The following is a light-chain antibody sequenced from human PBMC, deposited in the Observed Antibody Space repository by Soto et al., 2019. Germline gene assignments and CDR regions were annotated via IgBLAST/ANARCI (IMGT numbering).Light chain of an antibody. CDR1: GSDVGFYSY. V-gene: IGLV2-8*01. CDR3: SSYALTNNHPL. Sequence: QSVLTQPPSASGSPGQSVTISCTGSGSDVGFYSYVSWYQQHPGKVPKLLIYEVTKRPSGVPDRFSGSKSGNTASLTVSGLQAEDEADYSCSSYALTNNHPLFGTGTNSTVL. J-gene: IGLJ1*01. CDR2: EVT.